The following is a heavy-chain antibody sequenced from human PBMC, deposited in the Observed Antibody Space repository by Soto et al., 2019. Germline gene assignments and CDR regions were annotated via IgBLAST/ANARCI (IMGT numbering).Heavy chain of an antibody. J-gene: IGHJ3*02. V-gene: IGHV2-5*02. D-gene: IGHD3-3*01. CDR1: GFSLSTSGVG. CDR3: VHILNRITIFGVVITHDAFDI. CDR2: IYWDDDK. Sequence: GSGPTLVNPTQTLTLTCTFSGFSLSTSGVGVGWIRQPPGKALEWLALIYWDDDKRYSPSLKSRLTITKDTSKNQVVLTMTNMDPVDTATYYCVHILNRITIFGVVITHDAFDIWGQGTMVTVSS.